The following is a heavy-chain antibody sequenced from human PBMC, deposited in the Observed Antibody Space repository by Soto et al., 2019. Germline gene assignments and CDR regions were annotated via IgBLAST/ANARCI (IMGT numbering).Heavy chain of an antibody. CDR3: PGRXCCGIRCYSRYIQL. Sequence: GASVKVSCKASGYTFTSYAMHWVRQASGQRIEWMGWINAGNGNTKYSQKFQGRVTITRDTSASTAYMELSSLRSEDTAVYYCPGRXCCGIRCYSRYIQLSCQATLVTLSS. CDR2: INAGNGNT. D-gene: IGHD2-15*01. J-gene: IGHJ1*01. CDR1: GYTFTSYA. V-gene: IGHV1-3*01.